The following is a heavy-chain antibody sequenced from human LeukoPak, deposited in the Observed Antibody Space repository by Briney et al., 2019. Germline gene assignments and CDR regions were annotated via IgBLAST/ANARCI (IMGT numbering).Heavy chain of an antibody. CDR1: GGSISSGGYY. V-gene: IGHV4-31*03. CDR3: AALLGDGSIDY. D-gene: IGHD2-21*02. Sequence: SETQSLTCTVSGGSISSGGYYWSWIRQHPGKGLEWIGCIYYSGSTCYNPSLKSRVTISEDTSKNQFSLRLSSMTAADTAVYYCAALLGDGSIDYWGQGTLVTVSS. J-gene: IGHJ4*02. CDR2: IYYSGST.